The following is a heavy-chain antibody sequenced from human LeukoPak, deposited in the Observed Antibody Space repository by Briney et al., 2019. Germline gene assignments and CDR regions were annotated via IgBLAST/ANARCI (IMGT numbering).Heavy chain of an antibody. Sequence: GESLKISCKGSGYSFTSYWIGWVPQMPGKGLEWMGTIYPGDSDTRYSPSFQGQVTISADKSISTAYLQWSSLKASDTAMYYCARHEGRNYDSITTHWFDPWGQGTLVTVSS. CDR2: IYPGDSDT. J-gene: IGHJ5*02. CDR3: ARHEGRNYDSITTHWFDP. V-gene: IGHV5-51*01. CDR1: GYSFTSYW. D-gene: IGHD3-22*01.